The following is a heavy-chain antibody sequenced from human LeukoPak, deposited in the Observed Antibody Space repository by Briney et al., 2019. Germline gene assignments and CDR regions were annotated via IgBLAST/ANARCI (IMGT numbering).Heavy chain of an antibody. Sequence: PETLSLTCTVSGVSIITSNSYWGWIRQPPGKGLEWIGSIYYTGNTYYNASLKSQVSISIDTSKNQFSLRLTSVTAADTAVYFCARQTGSGLFILPGGQGTLVTVSS. CDR1: GVSIITSNSY. CDR2: IYYTGNT. CDR3: ARQTGSGLFILP. V-gene: IGHV4-39*01. D-gene: IGHD3/OR15-3a*01. J-gene: IGHJ4*02.